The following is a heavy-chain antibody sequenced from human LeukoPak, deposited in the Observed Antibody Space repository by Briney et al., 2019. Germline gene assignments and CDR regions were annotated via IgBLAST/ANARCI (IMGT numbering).Heavy chain of an antibody. CDR3: ARGPLRFLEWSPPGHDY. D-gene: IGHD3-3*01. J-gene: IGHJ4*02. CDR1: GYTFTGYY. V-gene: IGHV1-2*02. CDR2: INPNSGGT. Sequence: ASVKVSCKASGYTFTGYYMDWVRQAPGQGLEWMGWINPNSGGTNYAQKFQGRVTMTRDTSISTAYMELSRLRSDDTAVYYCARGPLRFLEWSPPGHDYWGQGTLVTVSS.